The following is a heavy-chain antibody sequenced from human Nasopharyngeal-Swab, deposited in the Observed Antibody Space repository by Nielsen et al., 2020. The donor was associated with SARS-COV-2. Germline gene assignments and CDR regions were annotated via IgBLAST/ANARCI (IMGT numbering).Heavy chain of an antibody. CDR1: GGSISSYY. D-gene: IGHD2-15*01. J-gene: IGHJ4*02. V-gene: IGHV4-59*01. Sequence: SETLSLTCTVSGGSISSYYWSWIRQPPGKGLEWIGYIYYSGSTSYNPSLKSRVTISVDTSKNQFSLKLSSVTAADTAVYYCARVRYCSGGSCYSGVFYFDYWGQGTLVTVSS. CDR2: IYYSGST. CDR3: ARVRYCSGGSCYSGVFYFDY.